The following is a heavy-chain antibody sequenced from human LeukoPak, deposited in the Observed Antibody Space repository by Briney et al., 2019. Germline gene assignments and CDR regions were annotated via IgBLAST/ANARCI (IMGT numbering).Heavy chain of an antibody. CDR3: ARDRRGWPGGFDY. V-gene: IGHV3-11*05. Sequence: PGGSLRLSCAPSGFTFSDYYMSWLRHPPGKGLEWVLYIRSSSRYTNYADSVKGRFTIARDKAKNSRYLQMNSRRAEDTAVYYCARDRRGWPGGFDYWGQGTLVTVSS. J-gene: IGHJ4*02. CDR2: IRSSSRYT. D-gene: IGHD6-19*01. CDR1: GFTFSDYY.